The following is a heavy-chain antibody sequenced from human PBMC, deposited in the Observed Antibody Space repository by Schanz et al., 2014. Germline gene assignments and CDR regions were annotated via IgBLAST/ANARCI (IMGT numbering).Heavy chain of an antibody. D-gene: IGHD4-17*01. CDR3: ARGYGDSSTDF. V-gene: IGHV1-69*04. Sequence: QVQLVQSGAEVKKPGSSVKVSCKASGGTFSSFGINWVRQAPGQGLEWMGRIIPSLGLAKYEQKFQDKVTITADRSTSTAYMELSSLRSEDTAVYYCARGYGDSSTDFWGQGTLVTVSS. CDR1: GGTFSSFG. CDR2: IIPSLGLA. J-gene: IGHJ4*02.